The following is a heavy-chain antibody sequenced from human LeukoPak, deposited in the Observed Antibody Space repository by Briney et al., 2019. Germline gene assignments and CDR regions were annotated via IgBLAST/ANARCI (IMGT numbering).Heavy chain of an antibody. V-gene: IGHV4-59*01. Sequence: SETLSLTCTVSGGSISSYYWSWIRQPPGKGLEWIGYIYDSGSTNYNPSLKSRVAISVDASKNQFSLKVDSVTTADTAVYCARGDYDFWSGNWRFDTWGQGTLVTVSS. CDR1: GGSISSYY. J-gene: IGHJ4*02. D-gene: IGHD3-3*01. CDR2: IYDSGST. CDR3: ARGDYDFWSGNWRFDT.